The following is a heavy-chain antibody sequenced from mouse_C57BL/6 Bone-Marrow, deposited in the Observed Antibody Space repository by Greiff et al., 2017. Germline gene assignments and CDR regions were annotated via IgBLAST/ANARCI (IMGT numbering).Heavy chain of an antibody. CDR1: GYTFTEYT. Sequence: QVQLQQSGAELVKPGASVKLSCKASGYTFTEYTIHWVKQRSGQGLEWIGWFYPGSGSIKYNEKFKDKATLTADKSSSTVYMELSRLTSEDSAVYFCARHEEGYSNYWVYAMDYWGQGTSVTVSS. CDR3: ARHEEGYSNYWVYAMDY. V-gene: IGHV1-62-2*01. D-gene: IGHD2-5*01. CDR2: FYPGSGSI. J-gene: IGHJ4*01.